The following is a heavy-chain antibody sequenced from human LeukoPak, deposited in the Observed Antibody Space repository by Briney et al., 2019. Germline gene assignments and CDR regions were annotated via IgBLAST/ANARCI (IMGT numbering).Heavy chain of an antibody. D-gene: IGHD3-10*01. Sequence: SETLSLTCSVSGGSINSHYWSWIRQPPGKRLEWIGYIFNTGNTNYNPSLASRVTVSVDTSRAQFFLRLSPVTAADTAIYYCASRPADTTWYGVFDYWSQGTLVTVSS. CDR3: ASRPADTTWYGVFDY. CDR2: IFNTGNT. V-gene: IGHV4-59*11. CDR1: GGSINSHY. J-gene: IGHJ4*02.